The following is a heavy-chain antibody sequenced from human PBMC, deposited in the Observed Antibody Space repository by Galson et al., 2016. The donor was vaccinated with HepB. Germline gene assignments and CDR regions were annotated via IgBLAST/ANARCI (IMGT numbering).Heavy chain of an antibody. V-gene: IGHV3-74*01. J-gene: IGHJ4*02. Sequence: SLRLSCAASGFPFNLYWMHWVRQAPGKGLVWVSRIKSDGSTTSDADSVKGRVTISRDNAKNVLYLQLNSLTVDDTAVYYCVRGQDDGDYLDKWGQGTQVTVAS. CDR2: IKSDGSTT. CDR1: GFPFNLYW. CDR3: VRGQDDGDYLDK. D-gene: IGHD4-17*01.